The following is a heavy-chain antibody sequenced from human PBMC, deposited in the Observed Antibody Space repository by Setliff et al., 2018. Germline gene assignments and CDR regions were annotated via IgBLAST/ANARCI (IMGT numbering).Heavy chain of an antibody. CDR2: SRYTENYQ. J-gene: IGHJ4*02. V-gene: IGHV3-30-3*01. CDR1: GFTISYYA. CDR3: ARSPGWIPWVDH. Sequence: PGGSLRLSCAASGFTISYYAIHWVRQAPGKGLEWVAVSRYTENYQYYADSVKGRFTISRDNAKNSLFLEMNSLRPDDTAVYYCARSPGWIPWVDHWGQGTLVTVSS. D-gene: IGHD5-18*01.